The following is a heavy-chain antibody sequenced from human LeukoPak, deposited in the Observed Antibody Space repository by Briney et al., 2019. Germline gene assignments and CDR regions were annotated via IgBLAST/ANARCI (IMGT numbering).Heavy chain of an antibody. CDR1: GGSFSGYY. J-gene: IGHJ4*02. CDR2: INHSGST. V-gene: IGHV4-34*01. D-gene: IGHD5-24*01. Sequence: PSETLSLTCAVYGGSFSGYYWSWIRQPPGKGLEWIGEINHSGSTNYNPSLESRVTISVDTSKNQFSLKLSSVTAADTAVYYCARGLTIKFDYWGQGTLVTVSS. CDR3: ARGLTIKFDY.